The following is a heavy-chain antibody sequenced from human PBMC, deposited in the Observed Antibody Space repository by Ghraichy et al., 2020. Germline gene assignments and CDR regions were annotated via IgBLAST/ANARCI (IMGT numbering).Heavy chain of an antibody. CDR3: ATAGQWRFDN. Sequence: GGSLRLSCAASGFTFSNYAMNWVRQAPGKGLEWVSSISGSGGSTYYADSVKGRLTISRDKSKNTLHLQMNSLGAEDTAVYFCATAGQWRFDNWGQGTQVTVSS. CDR2: ISGSGGST. J-gene: IGHJ4*02. CDR1: GFTFSNYA. D-gene: IGHD6-19*01. V-gene: IGHV3-23*01.